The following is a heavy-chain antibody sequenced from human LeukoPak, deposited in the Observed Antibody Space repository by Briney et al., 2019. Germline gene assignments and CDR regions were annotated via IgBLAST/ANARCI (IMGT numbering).Heavy chain of an antibody. J-gene: IGHJ4*02. V-gene: IGHV3-9*03. D-gene: IGHD3-10*01. CDR1: GFTFDDYA. CDR3: AKGRMVRVSLSSFDY. CDR2: ISWNSGSI. Sequence: GRSLRLSCAASGFTFDDYAMHWVRQAPGKGLEWVSGISWNSGSIGYADSVKGRFTISRDNAKNSLYLQMNSLRAEDMALYYCAKGRMVRVSLSSFDYWGQGTLVTVSS.